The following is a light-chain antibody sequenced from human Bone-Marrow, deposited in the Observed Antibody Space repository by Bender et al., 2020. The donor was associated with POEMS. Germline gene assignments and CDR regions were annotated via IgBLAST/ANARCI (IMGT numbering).Light chain of an antibody. CDR1: GSNIGGYP. Sequence: QSVLTQPPSVSGTPGQRVTISCSGSGSNIGGYPVNWYQQLPGTAPRLLIYTNNERPSGIPERFSGSSSGTTVTLTITAVQAEDEADYYCQSADGSGTWVFGGGTKLTVV. J-gene: IGLJ3*02. CDR3: QSADGSGTWV. V-gene: IGLV1-44*01. CDR2: TNN.